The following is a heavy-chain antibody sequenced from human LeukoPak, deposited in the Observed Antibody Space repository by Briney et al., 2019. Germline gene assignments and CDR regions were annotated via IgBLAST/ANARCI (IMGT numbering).Heavy chain of an antibody. Sequence: SETLSLTCTVSGYSISSDYYWGWIRQLPGKGLEWIGTIYHSGSTYYNPSLKSRVTISVDTSKNQFSLRLSSVTAADTAVYYCAALYCGGGSCVWFDPWGQGTLVTVSS. V-gene: IGHV4-38-2*02. D-gene: IGHD2-15*01. J-gene: IGHJ5*02. CDR2: IYHSGST. CDR3: AALYCGGGSCVWFDP. CDR1: GYSISSDYY.